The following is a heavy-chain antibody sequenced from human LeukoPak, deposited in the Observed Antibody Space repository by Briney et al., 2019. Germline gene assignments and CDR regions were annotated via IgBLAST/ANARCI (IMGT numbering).Heavy chain of an antibody. D-gene: IGHD2-2*01. Sequence: ASVKVSCKASGYTFTGYFMHWVRQAPGQGLEWMGWINPNSGGTNYAQKFQGRVTMTRDTSISTAYMELSRLRSDDTAVYYCASSIVYCSSTSCYFNWGQGTLVSVSS. CDR2: INPNSGGT. CDR3: ASSIVYCSSTSCYFN. CDR1: GYTFTGYF. J-gene: IGHJ4*02. V-gene: IGHV1-2*02.